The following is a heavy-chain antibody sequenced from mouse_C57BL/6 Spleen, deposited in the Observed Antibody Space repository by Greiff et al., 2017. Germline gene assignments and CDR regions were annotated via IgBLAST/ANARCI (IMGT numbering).Heavy chain of an antibody. J-gene: IGHJ2*01. D-gene: IGHD4-1*01. CDR3: ARREAGTGYFDY. CDR1: GYSFTDYY. Sequence: VQLQQSGPELVQPGASVKISCKASGYSFTDYYMNWVKQCNGKSLEWIGVINPNYGTTSYNQKFKGKATLTVDQSSSTAYMQLNSLTSEDSAVYSCARREAGTGYFDYWGQGTTLTVSS. CDR2: INPNYGTT. V-gene: IGHV1-39*01.